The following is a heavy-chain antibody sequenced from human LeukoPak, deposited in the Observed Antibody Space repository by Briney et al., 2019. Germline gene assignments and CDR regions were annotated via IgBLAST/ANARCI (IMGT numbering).Heavy chain of an antibody. V-gene: IGHV3-30*18. CDR1: GFTFSSYG. CDR2: ISYDGSNK. Sequence: QTGGSLRLSCAASGFTFSSYGMHWVRQAPGKGLEWVAVISYDGSNKYYADSVKGRFTISRDNSKNTLYLQMNSLRAEDTAVYYCAKDNSLAAAPYGMDVWGQGTTVTVSS. D-gene: IGHD6-13*01. J-gene: IGHJ6*02. CDR3: AKDNSLAAAPYGMDV.